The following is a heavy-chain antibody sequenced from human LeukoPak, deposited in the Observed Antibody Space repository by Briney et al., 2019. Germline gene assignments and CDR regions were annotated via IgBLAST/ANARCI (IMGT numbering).Heavy chain of an antibody. Sequence: GGSLRLSCAAPGFTFSSYAMHWVRQAPGKGLEWVAVISYDGSNKYYADSVKGRLTISRDNSKNTLSLQMNSLRAEDTAVYYCASEGTKDHWGQGTLVTVSS. CDR2: ISYDGSNK. CDR1: GFTFSSYA. CDR3: ASEGTKDH. J-gene: IGHJ4*02. V-gene: IGHV3-30-3*01. D-gene: IGHD1-7*01.